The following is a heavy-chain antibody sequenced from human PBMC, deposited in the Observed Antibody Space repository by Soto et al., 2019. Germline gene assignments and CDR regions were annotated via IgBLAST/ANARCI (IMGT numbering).Heavy chain of an antibody. Sequence: PSETLSLTCAVFGGSFSGHFWSWIRQSPGKGLEWIGEINQGGRTNCNPSLKSRVTMSLDTANNQFSLNLTSVTAADKATYYCARSQRLFRWLGHWGQGKTVTVS. CDR1: GGSFSGHF. J-gene: IGHJ5*02. CDR3: ARSQRLFRWLGH. V-gene: IGHV4-34*01. CDR2: INQGGRT.